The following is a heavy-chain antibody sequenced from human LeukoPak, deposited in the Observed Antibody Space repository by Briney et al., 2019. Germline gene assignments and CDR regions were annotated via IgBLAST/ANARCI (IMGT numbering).Heavy chain of an antibody. CDR3: ARGYGYCSGGSCYSEYFQH. D-gene: IGHD2-15*01. CDR2: IIAIFGTA. V-gene: IGHV1-69*13. CDR1: GGTFSSYA. J-gene: IGHJ1*01. Sequence: ASVKVSCKASGGTFSSYAISWVRQAPGQGLEWMGGIIAIFGTANYAQKFQGRVTITADESTSTAYMELSSLRSEDTAVYYCARGYGYCSGGSCYSEYFQHWGQGTLVTVSS.